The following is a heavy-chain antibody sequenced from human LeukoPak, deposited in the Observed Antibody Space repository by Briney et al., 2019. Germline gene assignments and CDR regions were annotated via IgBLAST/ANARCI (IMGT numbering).Heavy chain of an antibody. V-gene: IGHV1-18*01. CDR2: ISAYNGNT. CDR3: ARGAIEDYYDSSGYQSSLYYFDY. CDR1: GYTFTSYG. Sequence: ASVKVSCKASGYTFTSYGISWVRQAPGQGLEWMGWISAYNGNTNYAQKLQGRVTMTTDTSTSTAYMELRSLRSDDTAVYYCARGAIEDYYDSSGYQSSLYYFDYWGQGTLVTVSS. D-gene: IGHD3-22*01. J-gene: IGHJ4*02.